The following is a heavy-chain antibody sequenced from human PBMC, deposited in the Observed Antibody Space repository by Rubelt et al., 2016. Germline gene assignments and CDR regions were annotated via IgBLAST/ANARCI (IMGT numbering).Heavy chain of an antibody. D-gene: IGHD3-10*01. CDR1: GGTFSSYA. CDR3: ARSGYGSGSFSAGYKAFYYYGMDV. CDR2: IIPIRGIA. Sequence: QVQLVQSGAEVKKPGSSVKVSCKASGGTFSSYAISWVRQAPGQGLEWMGGIIPIRGIANYAQKFQGSGTFTADNCSSTAYMELSSLRSEDTAVYYCARSGYGSGSFSAGYKAFYYYGMDVWGQGTTVTVSS. J-gene: IGHJ6*02. V-gene: IGHV1-69*10.